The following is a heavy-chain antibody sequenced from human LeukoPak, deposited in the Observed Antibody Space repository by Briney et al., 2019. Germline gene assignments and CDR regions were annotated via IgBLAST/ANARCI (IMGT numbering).Heavy chain of an antibody. CDR1: GFILSDYH. CDR3: EIVIVHTGFDY. CDR2: ITSKGDNYQT. D-gene: IGHD2-21*01. J-gene: IGHJ4*02. Sequence: PGGSLRLSCAASGFILSDYHMDWVRQAPGKGLEWVGRITSKGDNYQTHYATAVKGRFTISRDDSKSSLYLQMNSLITEDTAVYLCEIVIVHTGFDYWGQGTLVTVSS. V-gene: IGHV3-72*01.